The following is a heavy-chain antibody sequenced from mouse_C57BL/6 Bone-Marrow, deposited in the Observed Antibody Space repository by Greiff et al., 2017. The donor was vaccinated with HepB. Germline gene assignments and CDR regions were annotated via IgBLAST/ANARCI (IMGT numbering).Heavy chain of an antibody. V-gene: IGHV1-42*01. D-gene: IGHD3-2*02. CDR1: GYSFTGYY. CDR2: INPSTGGT. Sequence: VQLQQSGPELVKPGASVKISCKASGYSFTGYYMNWVKQSPEKSLEWIGEINPSTGGTTYNQKFKAKATLTVDKSSSTAYMQLKSLTSEDSAVYYCARPDSSGDVGFAYWGQGTLVTVSA. CDR3: ARPDSSGDVGFAY. J-gene: IGHJ3*01.